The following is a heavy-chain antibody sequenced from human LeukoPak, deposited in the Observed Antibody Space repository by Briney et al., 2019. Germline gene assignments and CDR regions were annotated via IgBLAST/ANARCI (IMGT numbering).Heavy chain of an antibody. V-gene: IGHV1-18*01. J-gene: IGHJ3*02. CDR2: ISAYNGNT. D-gene: IGHD2-21*02. Sequence: ASVNVSCKASGYTFTSYGISWVRQAPGQGLEWMGWISAYNGNTNYAQKLQGRVTMTTDTSTSTAYMELRSLRSDDTAVYYCAAVDVVVTASAFDIWGQGTMVTVSS. CDR1: GYTFTSYG. CDR3: AAVDVVVTASAFDI.